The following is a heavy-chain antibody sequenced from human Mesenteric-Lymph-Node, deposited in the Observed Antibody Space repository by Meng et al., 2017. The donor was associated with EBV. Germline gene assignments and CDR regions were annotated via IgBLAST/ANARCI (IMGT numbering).Heavy chain of an antibody. CDR3: ARGATSVFDL. J-gene: IGHJ2*01. V-gene: IGHV6-1*01. Sequence: QVQLQQSCPGLGKPSQTLSLTCFISGDSVSSSSAAWTWIRQSPSRGLEWLGRTYYRSKWYNDYAVFVKSRITINPDTSKNQFSLQLNSVTPEDTAVYYCARGATSVFDLWGRGTLGTVSS. CDR1: GDSVSSSSAA. CDR2: TYYRSKWYN.